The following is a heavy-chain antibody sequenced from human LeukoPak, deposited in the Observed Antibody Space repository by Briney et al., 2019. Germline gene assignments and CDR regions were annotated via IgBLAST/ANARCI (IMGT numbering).Heavy chain of an antibody. D-gene: IGHD1-1*01. J-gene: IGHJ4*02. V-gene: IGHV4-61*02. CDR2: IHTSGDT. Sequence: SQTLSLTCTVSGDSISSGRYYWTWLRQPAGKALEWIGRIHTSGDTNYSPSLKSRVTISRDTSKNQFSLRLTSVAAADTAVYYCVRDWNGYYFDYWGQGTLVSVSS. CDR1: GDSISSGRYY. CDR3: VRDWNGYYFDY.